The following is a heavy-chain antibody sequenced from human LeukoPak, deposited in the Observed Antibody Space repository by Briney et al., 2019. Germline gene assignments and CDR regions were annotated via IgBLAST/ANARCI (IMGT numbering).Heavy chain of an antibody. Sequence: GGSLRLSCAASGFTVSSNYMSWVRQAPGKGLEWVSSISSSSSYIYYADSVKGRFTISRDNAKNSLYLQMNSLRAEDTAVYYCARDSGGYDFWSGYYEYYFDYWGQGTLVTVSS. CDR3: ARDSGGYDFWSGYYEYYFDY. V-gene: IGHV3-21*01. CDR2: ISSSSSYI. J-gene: IGHJ4*02. D-gene: IGHD3-3*01. CDR1: GFTVSSNY.